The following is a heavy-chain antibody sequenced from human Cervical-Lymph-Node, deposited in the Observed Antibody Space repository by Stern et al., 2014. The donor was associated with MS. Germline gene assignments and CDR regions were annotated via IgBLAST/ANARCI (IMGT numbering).Heavy chain of an antibody. CDR2: IFPVFGTP. Sequence: QVQLGESGAVVTKPGSSVKVSCKASGGTFSKFPSSWVRQAPGQGLEWMGVIFPVFGTPTYAQEFRGRVTITADVSTSTVYMELSSLRSDDTAVYYCALSSETSDRWYSLGYDLWGQGTLVTVSS. CDR1: GGTFSKFP. J-gene: IGHJ5*02. V-gene: IGHV1-69*01. D-gene: IGHD6-13*01. CDR3: ALSSETSDRWYSLGYDL.